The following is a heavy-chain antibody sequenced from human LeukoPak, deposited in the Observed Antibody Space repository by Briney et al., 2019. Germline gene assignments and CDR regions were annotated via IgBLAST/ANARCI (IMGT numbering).Heavy chain of an antibody. CDR1: GGSISSYY. D-gene: IGHD3-10*01. CDR3: ARPPSMVRAVDHWFDP. J-gene: IGHJ5*02. CDR2: IYYSGST. Sequence: SETLSLTCTVSGGSISSYYWSWIRQPPGKGLEWIGYIYYSGSTNYNPSLKSRVTISVDTSKNQFSLKLSSVTAADTAVYYCARPPSMVRAVDHWFDPWGQGTLVTVSS. V-gene: IGHV4-59*01.